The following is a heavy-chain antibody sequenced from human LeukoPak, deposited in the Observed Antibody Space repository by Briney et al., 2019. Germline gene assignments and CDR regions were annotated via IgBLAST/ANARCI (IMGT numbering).Heavy chain of an antibody. CDR3: ARVMYLGPAYYGSGSYRLGGPDY. V-gene: IGHV1-46*01. D-gene: IGHD3-10*01. J-gene: IGHJ4*02. CDR2: INPSGGST. Sequence: ASVKVSCKASGYTFTSYYMHWVRQAPGQGLEWMGIINPSGGSTSYAQKFRGRVTMTRDTSTSTVYMELSSLRSEDTAVYYCARVMYLGPAYYGSGSYRLGGPDYWGQGTLVTVSS. CDR1: GYTFTSYY.